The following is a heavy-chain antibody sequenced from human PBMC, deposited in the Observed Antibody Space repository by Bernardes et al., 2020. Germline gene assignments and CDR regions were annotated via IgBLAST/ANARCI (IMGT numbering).Heavy chain of an antibody. CDR3: AKGLQPYYYDSSGYYCFDY. CDR1: GFTFSNYA. D-gene: IGHD3-22*01. CDR2: ISGSGGST. Sequence: GGSLLLSCAASGFTFSNYAMSWVRQAPGKGLEWVSTISGSGGSTYYADSVKGRFTISRDNSKNTLYLQMNSLRAEDTAVYYCAKGLQPYYYDSSGYYCFDYWGQGTLVTVSS. V-gene: IGHV3-23*01. J-gene: IGHJ4*02.